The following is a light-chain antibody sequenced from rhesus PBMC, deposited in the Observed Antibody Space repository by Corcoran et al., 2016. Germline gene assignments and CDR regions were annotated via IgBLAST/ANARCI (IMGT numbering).Light chain of an antibody. Sequence: DIQMTQSPSSLSASVGDTVTITCRASQSISSWLAWYQQKPGKAPKLLIYKASTLQSGVPSRFSGSGSGTDFTLTISSLQSEDFATYYCQQYSSSPITFGPGTKLDIK. V-gene: IGKV1-22*01. J-gene: IGKJ3*01. CDR1: QSISSW. CDR3: QQYSSSPIT. CDR2: KAS.